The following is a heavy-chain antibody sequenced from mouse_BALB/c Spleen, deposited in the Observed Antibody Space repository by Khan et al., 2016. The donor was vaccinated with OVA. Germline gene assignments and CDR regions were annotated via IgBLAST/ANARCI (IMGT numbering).Heavy chain of an antibody. CDR3: ARKDYYDYDPFPY. Sequence: EVELVESGPGLVKPSLSLSLTCTVTGYSITSEYAWNLIRQFPGNKLEWMGYIDYSGNNRFNPSLKSRTSITRDTFKNQFFLQLNSVTAEDTATYYCARKDYYDYDPFPYWGQGTLVTVSA. V-gene: IGHV3-2*02. CDR1: GYSITSEYA. D-gene: IGHD2-4*01. J-gene: IGHJ3*01. CDR2: IDYSGNN.